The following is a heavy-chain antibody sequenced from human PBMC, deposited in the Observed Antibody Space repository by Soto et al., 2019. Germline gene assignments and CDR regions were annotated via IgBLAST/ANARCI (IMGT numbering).Heavy chain of an antibody. CDR2: VSWNGSRT. V-gene: IGHV3-35*01. J-gene: IGHJ3*02. D-gene: IGHD3-3*01. CDR3: VRPPLRFLEWDRGGAFDI. Sequence: GGSLRLSCAASGFTFSNSDMNWVHQAPGKGLEWVSGVSWNGSRTHYADSVKGRFIISRDNSRNTLYLQTNSLRAEDTAVYYCVRPPLRFLEWDRGGAFDIWGQGTMVTVSS. CDR1: GFTFSNSD.